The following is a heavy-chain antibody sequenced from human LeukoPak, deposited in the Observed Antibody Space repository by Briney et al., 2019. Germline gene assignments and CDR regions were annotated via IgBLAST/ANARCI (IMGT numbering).Heavy chain of an antibody. CDR3: ARDQRSYCSSTSCQSRYYYMDV. Sequence: GGSLRLSCAASGFTFSSYSMNWVRQAPGKGLEWVSSISSSSSYIYYADSVKGRFTISRDNAKNSLYLQMNSLRAEDTAVYSCARDQRSYCSSTSCQSRYYYMDVWGKGTTVTVSS. J-gene: IGHJ6*03. V-gene: IGHV3-21*01. D-gene: IGHD2-2*01. CDR2: ISSSSSYI. CDR1: GFTFSSYS.